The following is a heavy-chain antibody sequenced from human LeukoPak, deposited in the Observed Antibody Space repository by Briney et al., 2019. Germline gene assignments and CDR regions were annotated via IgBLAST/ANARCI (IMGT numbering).Heavy chain of an antibody. CDR3: ARQGCSSTSCYSYYYYGMDV. CDR1: GYSFASYW. Sequence: HGESLKISCKGSGYSFASYWIGWVRQMPGKGLEWMGIIYPGDSDTRYSPSFQGQVTISADKSISTAYLQWSSLKASGTAMYYCARQGCSSTSCYSYYYYGMDVWGQGTTVTVSS. V-gene: IGHV5-51*01. D-gene: IGHD2-2*01. CDR2: IYPGDSDT. J-gene: IGHJ6*02.